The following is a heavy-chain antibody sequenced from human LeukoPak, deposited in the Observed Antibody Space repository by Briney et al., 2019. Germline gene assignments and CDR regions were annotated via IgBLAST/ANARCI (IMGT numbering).Heavy chain of an antibody. D-gene: IGHD5-12*01. J-gene: IGHJ4*02. CDR2: IIPIFGTA. Sequence: SVKLSCKASGGTFSSYAISWVRQAPGQGLEWMGGIIPIFGTANYAQKFQGRVTITADESTSTAYMELSSLRSEDTAVYYCARLGLGIVATISDYYFDYWGQGTLVTVSS. V-gene: IGHV1-69*13. CDR1: GGTFSSYA. CDR3: ARLGLGIVATISDYYFDY.